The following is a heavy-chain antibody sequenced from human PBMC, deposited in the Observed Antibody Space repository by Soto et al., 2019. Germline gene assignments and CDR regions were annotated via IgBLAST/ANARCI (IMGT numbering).Heavy chain of an antibody. CDR2: ISGSGVNT. V-gene: IGHV3-23*01. Sequence: EVQLLESGGGLAQPGGSLRLSCAVSGFTFSSYGMSWARQAPGKGLEWVSAISGSGVNTYYADSVKGRFTISRDNSKNTLYLQMDSLRAGAEDTAVYYCAKASGTTSTRGTFDIWGQGTMVTVSS. J-gene: IGHJ3*02. CDR3: AKASGTTSTRGTFDI. D-gene: IGHD3-16*01. CDR1: GFTFSSYG.